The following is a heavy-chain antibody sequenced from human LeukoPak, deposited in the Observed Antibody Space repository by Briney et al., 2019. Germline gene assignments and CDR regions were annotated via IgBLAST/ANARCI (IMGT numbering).Heavy chain of an antibody. Sequence: ASVTVSCKASGYTFTSYGISWVRQAPGQGLEWMGWISAYNGNTNYAQKLQGRVTMTTNTSTSTAYMELRSLRSDDTAVYYCARDGRPGQDAALGYYYYYGMDVWGQGTTVTVSS. CDR1: GYTFTSYG. V-gene: IGHV1-18*01. CDR3: ARDGRPGQDAALGYYYYYGMDV. D-gene: IGHD6-6*01. J-gene: IGHJ6*02. CDR2: ISAYNGNT.